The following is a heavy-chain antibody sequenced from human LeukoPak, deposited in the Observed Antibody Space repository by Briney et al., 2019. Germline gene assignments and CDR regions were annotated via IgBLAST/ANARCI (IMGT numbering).Heavy chain of an antibody. V-gene: IGHV3-13*01. Sequence: GGSLRLSCAASGFTFSSYDMHWVRQATGKGLEWVSAIGTAGDTYYPGSVKGRFTISRENAKNSLYLQMNSLRAGDTAVYYCARWGSSGWFQGGAFDYWGQGTLVTVSS. J-gene: IGHJ4*02. CDR3: ARWGSSGWFQGGAFDY. CDR2: IGTAGDT. D-gene: IGHD6-19*01. CDR1: GFTFSSYD.